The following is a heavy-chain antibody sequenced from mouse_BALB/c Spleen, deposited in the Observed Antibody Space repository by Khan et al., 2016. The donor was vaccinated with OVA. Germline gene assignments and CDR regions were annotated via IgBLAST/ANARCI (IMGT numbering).Heavy chain of an antibody. CDR1: GYSITSNYA. CDR3: ARGNYYGYYFDN. D-gene: IGHD1-1*01. J-gene: IGHJ2*01. Sequence: EVQLQESGPGLVKPSQSLSLTCTVTGYSITSNYAWNWIRQFPGNKLEWMGYISYSDSTSYNPSLKSRISITRDTSQNQFFLQLNSVTTEDTATYYCARGNYYGYYFDNWGQGTTLTVSS. V-gene: IGHV3-2*02. CDR2: ISYSDST.